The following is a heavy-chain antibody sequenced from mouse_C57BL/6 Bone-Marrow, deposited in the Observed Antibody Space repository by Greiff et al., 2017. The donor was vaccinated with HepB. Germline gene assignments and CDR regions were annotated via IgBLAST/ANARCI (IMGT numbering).Heavy chain of an antibody. CDR3: ARAYDGYYLAWFAY. D-gene: IGHD2-3*01. Sequence: EVKLMESGPGLVKPSQSLSLTCSVTGYSITSGYYWNWIRQFPGNKLEWMGYISYDGSNNYNPSLKNRISITRDTSKNQFFLKLHSVTTEDTATYYCARAYDGYYLAWFAYWGQGTLVTVSA. CDR2: ISYDGSN. V-gene: IGHV3-6*01. J-gene: IGHJ3*01. CDR1: GYSITSGYY.